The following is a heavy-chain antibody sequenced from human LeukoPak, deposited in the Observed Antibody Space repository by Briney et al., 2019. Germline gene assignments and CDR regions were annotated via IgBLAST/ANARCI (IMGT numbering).Heavy chain of an antibody. CDR3: AADRALDSSGYPYYFDY. Sequence: ASVKVSSKTSGFTFTTSAVQWVRHARGQRLEWIGWIVFGSGNTNYAQKFQERVTIIRDMSTSTAYMELSSLRSEDTAVYYCAADRALDSSGYPYYFDYWGQGTLVTVSS. J-gene: IGHJ4*02. D-gene: IGHD3-22*01. CDR1: GFTFTTSA. V-gene: IGHV1-58*01. CDR2: IVFGSGNT.